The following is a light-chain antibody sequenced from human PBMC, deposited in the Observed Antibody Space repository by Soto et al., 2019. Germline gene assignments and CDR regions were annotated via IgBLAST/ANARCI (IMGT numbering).Light chain of an antibody. J-gene: IGKJ4*01. CDR3: QQTDSFPLS. CDR2: AAS. CDR1: QGIRNW. V-gene: IGKV1D-12*01. Sequence: DIQMTQSPSSVAASIGDRVTITCRASQGIRNWLAWYQQTPGKAPELLIFAASSMQSGVPSRFSGRGSGTEFTLTIDSLQPEDFATYYCQQTDSFPLSLGGGTKVDIK.